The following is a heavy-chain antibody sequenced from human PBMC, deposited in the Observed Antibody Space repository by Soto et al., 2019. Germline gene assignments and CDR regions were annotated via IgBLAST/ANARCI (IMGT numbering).Heavy chain of an antibody. J-gene: IGHJ5*02. V-gene: IGHV4-34*01. CDR3: AAKYSSSWDR. CDR2: INHSGST. D-gene: IGHD6-13*01. Sequence: SETLSLTCAVYGGSFSGYYWSWVRQPPGKGLEWIGEINHSGSTNYNPSLKSRVTISVDTSKNQFSLKLSSVTAADTAVYYCAAKYSSSWDRWGQGTLVTVSS. CDR1: GGSFSGYY.